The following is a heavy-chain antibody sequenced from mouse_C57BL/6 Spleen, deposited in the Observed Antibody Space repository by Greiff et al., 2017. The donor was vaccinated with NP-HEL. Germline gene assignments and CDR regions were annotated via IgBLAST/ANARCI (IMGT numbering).Heavy chain of an antibody. V-gene: IGHV1-81*01. Sequence: QVQLKESGAELARPGASVKLSCKASGYTFTSYGISWVKQRTGQGLEWIGEIYPRSGNTYYNEKFKGKATLTADKSSSTAYMELRSLTSEDSAVYFCAREHITTVPYYFDYWGQGTTLTVSS. J-gene: IGHJ2*01. D-gene: IGHD1-1*01. CDR1: GYTFTSYG. CDR3: AREHITTVPYYFDY. CDR2: IYPRSGNT.